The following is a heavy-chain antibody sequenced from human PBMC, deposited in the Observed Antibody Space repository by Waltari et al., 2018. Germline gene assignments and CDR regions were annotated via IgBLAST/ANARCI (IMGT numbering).Heavy chain of an antibody. D-gene: IGHD2-2*01. CDR2: INPSGVST. V-gene: IGHV1-46*01. CDR3: ARECPPSSTSCHGIDY. Sequence: QVQLVQSGAEVKKPGASVKVSCKASGSTFTSYYMHWVRQATGQGLGWMGIINPSGVSTSYAQKVRGRVTMTRDTSTSTVYMELRSLRSEDTAVYYCARECPPSSTSCHGIDYWGQGTLVTVSS. CDR1: GSTFTSYY. J-gene: IGHJ4*02.